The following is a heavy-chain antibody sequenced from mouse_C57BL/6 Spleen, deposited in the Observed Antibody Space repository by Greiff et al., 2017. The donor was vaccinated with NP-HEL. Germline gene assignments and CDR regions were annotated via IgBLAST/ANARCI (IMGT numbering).Heavy chain of an antibody. V-gene: IGHV1-80*01. J-gene: IGHJ2*01. D-gene: IGHD4-1*02. CDR2: IYPGDGDT. CDR3: ARYPTQRGPFDD. Sequence: QVQLQQSGAELVKPGASVKISCKASGYAFSSYWMNWVKQRPGKGLEWIGQIYPGDGDTNYNGKFKGKATLTADKSSSTAYMQLSSLTSEDSAVYFCARYPTQRGPFDDWGQGTTLTVSS. CDR1: GYAFSSYW.